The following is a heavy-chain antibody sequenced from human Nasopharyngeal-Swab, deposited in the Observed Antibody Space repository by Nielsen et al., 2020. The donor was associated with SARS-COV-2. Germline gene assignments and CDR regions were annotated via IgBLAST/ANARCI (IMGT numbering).Heavy chain of an antibody. D-gene: IGHD3-16*02. CDR2: ISSSSSTI. CDR3: ARETMGDYVWGSYRYSLDY. CDR1: GFTFSDYY. J-gene: IGHJ4*02. V-gene: IGHV3-11*04. Sequence: GGSLRLSCAASGFTFSDYYMSWIRQAPGKGLEWVSYISSSSSTIYYADSVKGRFTISRDNAKNSLYLQMNSLRDEDTAVYYCARETMGDYVWGSYRYSLDYWGQGTLVTVSS.